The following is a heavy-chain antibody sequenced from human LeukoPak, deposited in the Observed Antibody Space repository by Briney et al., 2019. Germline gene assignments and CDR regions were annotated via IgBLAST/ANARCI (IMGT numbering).Heavy chain of an antibody. CDR2: ISWNSGSI. CDR3: AKARPPIAVAGVDAFDI. CDR1: GFTFSSYA. J-gene: IGHJ3*02. Sequence: GGSLRLSCAASGFTFSSYAMHWVRQAPGKGLEWVSGISWNSGSIGYADSVKGRFTISRDNARNSLYLQMNSLRAEDTALYYCAKARPPIAVAGVDAFDIWGQGTMVTVSS. D-gene: IGHD6-19*01. V-gene: IGHV3-9*01.